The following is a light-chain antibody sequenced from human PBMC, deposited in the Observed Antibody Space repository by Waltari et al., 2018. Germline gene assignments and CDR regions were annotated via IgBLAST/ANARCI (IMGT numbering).Light chain of an antibody. CDR1: RSVSANF. Sequence: ESVLTQSPAPLSLSPGETATISCRASRSVSANFLAWYQQKPGQAPRLLIHDAFRRATGVPDRFSGSGSETDFTLNIHRLEPDDFAVYFCQQYGSSVSFGGGTKLEIK. J-gene: IGKJ4*01. CDR2: DAF. CDR3: QQYGSSVS. V-gene: IGKV3-20*01.